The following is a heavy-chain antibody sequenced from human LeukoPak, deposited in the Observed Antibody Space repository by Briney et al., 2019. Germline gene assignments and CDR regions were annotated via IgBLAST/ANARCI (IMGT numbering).Heavy chain of an antibody. J-gene: IGHJ6*03. CDR1: GYTFTSYY. D-gene: IGHD6-19*01. CDR2: INPSGGST. Sequence: ASVKVSCKASGYTFTSYYMHWVRQAPGQGLEWMGIINPSGGSTSYAQKFQGRVTMTRDTSISTAYMELSSLRSEDTAVYYCARGRRVWLALYYYYYYMDVWGKGTTVAISS. V-gene: IGHV1-46*01. CDR3: ARGRRVWLALYYYYYYMDV.